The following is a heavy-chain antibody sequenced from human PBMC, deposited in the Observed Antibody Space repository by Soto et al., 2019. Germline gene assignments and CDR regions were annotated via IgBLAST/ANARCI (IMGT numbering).Heavy chain of an antibody. Sequence: QVQLQQSGPGLVKPSETLSLTCTVSSGPSSSHNWGWIRQSPGRGLEWIGYVYNTGGTSYNPSLKSRVTISADTSANHISLTLSFVPAADAAIYCCVSQGIGNLHGRVDVWGQGTTVSVSS. J-gene: IGHJ6*02. V-gene: IGHV4-59*08. CDR2: VYNTGGT. CDR3: VSQGIGNLHGRVDV. D-gene: IGHD1-1*01. CDR1: SGPSSSHN.